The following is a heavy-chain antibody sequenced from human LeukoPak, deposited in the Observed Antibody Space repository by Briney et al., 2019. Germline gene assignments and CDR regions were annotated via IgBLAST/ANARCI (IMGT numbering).Heavy chain of an antibody. Sequence: ASVKVSCKASGYTFTSYGISWVRQAPGQGLEWMGWINPNSGGTNYAQKFQGRVTMTRDTSISTAYMELSRLRSDDTAVYYCARGSIAAAGNYMDVWGKGTTVTVSS. D-gene: IGHD6-13*01. V-gene: IGHV1-2*02. J-gene: IGHJ6*03. CDR2: INPNSGGT. CDR3: ARGSIAAAGNYMDV. CDR1: GYTFTSYG.